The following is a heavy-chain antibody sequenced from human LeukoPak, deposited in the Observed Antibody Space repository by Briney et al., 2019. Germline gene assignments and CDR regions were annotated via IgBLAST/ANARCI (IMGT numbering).Heavy chain of an antibody. V-gene: IGHV3-23*01. CDR2: ISAGNDI. Sequence: GGSLRLSCAASGFSFNNYAMVWVRQTPGKGLEWVSVISAGNDIVYADSVKGRFSISRDSSKNTLYLQMNSLRVEDTAVYYCAKVGYFFGYLYYFDNWGQGTLVTVSS. J-gene: IGHJ4*02. D-gene: IGHD5-18*01. CDR3: AKVGYFFGYLYYFDN. CDR1: GFSFNNYA.